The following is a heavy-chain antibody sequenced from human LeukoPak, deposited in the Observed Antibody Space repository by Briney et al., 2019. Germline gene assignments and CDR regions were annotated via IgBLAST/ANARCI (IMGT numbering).Heavy chain of an antibody. CDR1: GYTFTSYY. Sequence: ASVTVSCKASGYTFTSYYMHWVRQAPGQGLEWMGIINPSGGSTSYAQEFQGRVTMTRDTSTSTVYMELSSLRSEDTAVYYCARDRSSDYSRLDYWGQGTLVTVSS. V-gene: IGHV1-46*01. D-gene: IGHD4-11*01. CDR3: ARDRSSDYSRLDY. J-gene: IGHJ4*02. CDR2: INPSGGST.